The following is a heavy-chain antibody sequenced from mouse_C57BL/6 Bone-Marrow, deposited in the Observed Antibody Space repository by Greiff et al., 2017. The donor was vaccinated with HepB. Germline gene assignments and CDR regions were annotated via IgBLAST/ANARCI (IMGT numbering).Heavy chain of an antibody. Sequence: VKLQQSGPELVKPGASVKISCKASGYAFSSSWMNWVKQRPGKGLEWIGRIYPGDGDTNYNGKFKGKATLTVDKSSSTAYMQLKSLTSEDSAVYYCARYGGSSYEDYFDYWGQGTTLTVSS. D-gene: IGHD1-1*01. CDR3: ARYGGSSYEDYFDY. V-gene: IGHV1-82*01. CDR2: IYPGDGDT. J-gene: IGHJ2*01. CDR1: GYAFSSSW.